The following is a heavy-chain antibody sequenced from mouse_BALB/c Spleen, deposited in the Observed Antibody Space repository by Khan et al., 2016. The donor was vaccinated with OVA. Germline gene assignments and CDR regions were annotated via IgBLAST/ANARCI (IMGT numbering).Heavy chain of an antibody. CDR2: INTYTGEP. J-gene: IGHJ1*01. CDR1: GYTFTNYG. D-gene: IGHD6-2*01. Sequence: QIQLVQSGPELKKPEETVKISCKASGYTFTNYGMNWVKRAPGKGLKWMGWINTYTGEPTYADDFKGRFVFSLETSASTAYLQISNLKNEDMTTYFCARISSCWYSDVWGAGTTVTVSS. CDR3: ARISSCWYSDV. V-gene: IGHV9-1*02.